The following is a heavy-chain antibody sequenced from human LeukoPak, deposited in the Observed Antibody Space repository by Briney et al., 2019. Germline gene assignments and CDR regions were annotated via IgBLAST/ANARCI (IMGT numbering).Heavy chain of an antibody. Sequence: SVKVSCKASGGTFSSYAISWVRQAPGQGLEWMGGIIPIFGTANYAQKFQGRVTITTDESTSTAYMELSSLRFEDTAVYYCARPRERGYSYGYIYWGQGTLVTVSS. D-gene: IGHD5-18*01. V-gene: IGHV1-69*05. CDR2: IIPIFGTA. CDR1: GGTFSSYA. J-gene: IGHJ4*02. CDR3: ARPRERGYSYGYIY.